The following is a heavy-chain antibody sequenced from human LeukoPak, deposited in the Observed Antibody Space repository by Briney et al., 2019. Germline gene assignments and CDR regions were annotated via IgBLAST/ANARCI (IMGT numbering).Heavy chain of an antibody. D-gene: IGHD1-14*01. CDR1: GYTFTSYY. V-gene: IGHV1-46*01. CDR3: ARENLGQTQPSSVDY. CDR2: INPSGGST. Sequence: ASVKVSCKASGYTFTSYYMHWVRQAPGQGLEWMGIINPSGGSTSYAQKFQGRVTMTRDTSTSTVYMELSSLRSEDTAVYCCARENLGQTQPSSVDYWGQGTLVTVSS. J-gene: IGHJ4*02.